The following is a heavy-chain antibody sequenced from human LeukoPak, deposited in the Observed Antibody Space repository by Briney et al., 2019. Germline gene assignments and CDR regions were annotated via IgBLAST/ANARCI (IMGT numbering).Heavy chain of an antibody. CDR2: ISGSGGST. CDR1: GFTFSTDA. Sequence: PGGSLRLSCAASGFTFSTDAMSWVRQAPGKGLEWVSSISGSGGSTYYADSVKGRFTISRDTSKNTLYLQMNSLRAADTAVYYCVKSGYNRFDYWGQGALVTVSS. V-gene: IGHV3-23*01. D-gene: IGHD5-24*01. CDR3: VKSGYNRFDY. J-gene: IGHJ4*02.